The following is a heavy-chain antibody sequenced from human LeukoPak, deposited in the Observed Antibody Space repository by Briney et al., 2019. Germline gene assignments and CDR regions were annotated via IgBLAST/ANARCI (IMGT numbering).Heavy chain of an antibody. CDR1: GFTFSSYA. Sequence: GGSLRLSCVASGFTFSSYAMSWVRQAPGKGLQWVSAITGGGGSTYYADSVKGRFTISRDNSKNTLYLQMNSLRAEDTAIYYCAKGALGYCSGGSCYPYYWGQGTLVTVSS. J-gene: IGHJ4*02. CDR2: ITGGGGST. V-gene: IGHV3-23*01. CDR3: AKGALGYCSGGSCYPYY. D-gene: IGHD2-15*01.